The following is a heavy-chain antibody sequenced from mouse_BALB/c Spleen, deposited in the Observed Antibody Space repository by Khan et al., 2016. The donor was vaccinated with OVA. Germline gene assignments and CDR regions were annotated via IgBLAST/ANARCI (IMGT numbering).Heavy chain of an antibody. D-gene: IGHD2-14*01. Sequence: EVKLLESGPDLVKPGASVKISCKASGYSFTGYYMNWVKQSHGKSLECIGRVNPNTGNTNYNQKFKGKAILTVDTSSSTAYMELRSLTSEDSAVYDCARGYDFFAYWGQGTLVTVSA. CDR2: VNPNTGNT. V-gene: IGHV1-26*01. CDR1: GYSFTGYY. CDR3: ARGYDFFAY. J-gene: IGHJ3*01.